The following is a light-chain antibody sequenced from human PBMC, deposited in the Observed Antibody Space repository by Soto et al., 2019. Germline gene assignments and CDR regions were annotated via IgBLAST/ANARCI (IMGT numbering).Light chain of an antibody. J-gene: IGKJ1*01. Sequence: EIVVTQSAGTLSLSPGGRATLSCRASQSVRSDLAWYQQKPGQSPRLLIYGASTRATGIPARFSASGSGTEFTLTISSLQSEDFAIYYCQQYNDWPRSFGQGTKVDIK. CDR3: QQYNDWPRS. V-gene: IGKV3-15*01. CDR2: GAS. CDR1: QSVRSD.